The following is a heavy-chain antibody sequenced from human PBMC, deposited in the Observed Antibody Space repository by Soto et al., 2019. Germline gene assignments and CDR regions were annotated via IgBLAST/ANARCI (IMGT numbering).Heavy chain of an antibody. CDR3: AKDPNGASIGAFDD. D-gene: IGHD4-17*01. V-gene: IGHV3-23*01. CDR2: ISRSSSVI. J-gene: IGHJ4*02. Sequence: EVQLLESGGDLVQPGGSLRLSCVASGFDFSNYAVTWVRQAQGKGLEWVSSISRSSSVIYYADSVKGRFIISRDNSKNTLYLQMNSLRAEDTARYYCAKDPNGASIGAFDDWGQGTLVTVSS. CDR1: GFDFSNYA.